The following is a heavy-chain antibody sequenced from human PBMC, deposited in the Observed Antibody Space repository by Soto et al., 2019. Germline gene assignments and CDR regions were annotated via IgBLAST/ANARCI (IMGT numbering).Heavy chain of an antibody. Sequence: QVQLVQSGAEVKKPGSSVKVSCKASGGTFSSYTISWVRQAPGQGLEWMGRIITILGIANYAQKFQGRVTITADKSTSTAYMELSSLRSEDTAVYYCARDRAAGRHDYWGQGTLVTVSS. D-gene: IGHD6-13*01. CDR3: ARDRAAGRHDY. CDR1: GGTFSSYT. J-gene: IGHJ4*02. V-gene: IGHV1-69*08. CDR2: IITILGIA.